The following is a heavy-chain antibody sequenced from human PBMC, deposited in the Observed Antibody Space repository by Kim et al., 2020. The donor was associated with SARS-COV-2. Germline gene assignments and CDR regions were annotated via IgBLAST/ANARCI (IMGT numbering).Heavy chain of an antibody. CDR2: IYYSGST. CDR3: ARRPGQPAYFDY. J-gene: IGHJ4*02. D-gene: IGHD2-2*01. Sequence: SETLSLTCTVSGGSISSSSYYWGWIRQPPGKGLEWIGSIYYSGSTYYNPSLKSRVTISVDTSKNQFSLKLSSVTAADTAVYYCARRPGQPAYFDYWGQGTLVTVSS. CDR1: GGSISSSSYY. V-gene: IGHV4-39*01.